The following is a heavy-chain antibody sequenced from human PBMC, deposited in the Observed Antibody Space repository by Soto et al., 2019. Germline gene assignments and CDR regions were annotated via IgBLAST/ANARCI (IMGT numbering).Heavy chain of an antibody. D-gene: IGHD1-1*01. Sequence: GGSLRLSCAASGFTFSSYWMSWVRQAPGKGLEWVANIKQDGSEKYYVDSVKGRFTISRDNAKNSLYLQMNSLRAEDTAVYYCARAGPKIYYYYYYMDVWGKGTTVTVSS. CDR3: ARAGPKIYYYYYYMDV. CDR1: GFTFSSYW. V-gene: IGHV3-7*01. CDR2: IKQDGSEK. J-gene: IGHJ6*03.